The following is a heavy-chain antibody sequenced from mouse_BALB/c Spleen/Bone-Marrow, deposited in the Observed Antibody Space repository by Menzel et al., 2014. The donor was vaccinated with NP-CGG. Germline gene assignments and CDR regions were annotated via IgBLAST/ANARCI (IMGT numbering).Heavy chain of an antibody. J-gene: IGHJ2*01. D-gene: IGHD2-4*01. V-gene: IGHV3-1*02. CDR2: IYYSGGS. Sequence: EVKLMESGPDLVKPSQSLSLTCTVTGYSITSGYSWHWIRQLPGNKLEWMGFIYYSGGSNYNPSLKSRVSISRDTSKNQFFMQLNSVTSEDAATYYCARHDCYFDYWGQGTTLTVSS. CDR1: GYSITSGYS. CDR3: ARHDCYFDY.